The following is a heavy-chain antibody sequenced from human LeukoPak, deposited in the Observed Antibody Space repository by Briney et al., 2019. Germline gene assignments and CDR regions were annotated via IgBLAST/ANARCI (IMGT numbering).Heavy chain of an antibody. CDR2: IRYDGSNK. CDR1: GFTFSSYG. CDR3: AKTSTPVVTAELAQDFDY. D-gene: IGHD2-21*02. J-gene: IGHJ4*02. Sequence: GGSLRLSCAASGFTFSSYGMHWVRQAPGKGLEWVAFIRYDGSNKYYADSVKGRFTISRDNSKNTLYLQMNSLRAEDTAVYYCAKTSTPVVTAELAQDFDYWGQGTLVTVSS. V-gene: IGHV3-30*02.